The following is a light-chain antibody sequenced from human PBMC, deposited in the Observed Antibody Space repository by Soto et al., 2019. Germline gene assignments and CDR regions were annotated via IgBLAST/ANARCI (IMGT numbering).Light chain of an antibody. CDR2: DAS. V-gene: IGKV3-11*01. Sequence: EIVLTQSPATLSLSPGERATLSCRASQSVSSYFAWYQQKPGQAPRLLIYDASNRATGIPARFSGSGSGTDFTLTISGLEPEDFAVYHCQQRSNWPPLSFGGGTKVEI. J-gene: IGKJ4*01. CDR1: QSVSSY. CDR3: QQRSNWPPLS.